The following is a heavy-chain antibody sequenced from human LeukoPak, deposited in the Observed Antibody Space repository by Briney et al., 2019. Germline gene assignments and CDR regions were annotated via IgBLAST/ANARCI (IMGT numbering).Heavy chain of an antibody. CDR3: VKDEGVVVTAIDY. CDR2: INSIGGIT. J-gene: IGHJ4*02. D-gene: IGHD2-21*02. CDR1: GFTLSTYA. Sequence: PGGSLRLSCSASGFTLSTYAMHWVRQAPGKGLEYVSGINSIGGITYYADSMKGRFTISRDNSKNTLYLQMSSLRAEDTAIYYCVKDEGVVVTAIDYWGQGTLVTVSS. V-gene: IGHV3-64D*09.